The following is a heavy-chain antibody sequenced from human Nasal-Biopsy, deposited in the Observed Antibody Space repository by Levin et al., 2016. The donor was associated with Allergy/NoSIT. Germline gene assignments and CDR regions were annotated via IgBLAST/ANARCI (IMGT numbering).Heavy chain of an antibody. D-gene: IGHD1-26*01. Sequence: GESLKISCAASNFVFSDYYMGWVRQVPGKGLEWLSYVSGSVNFANYADSVKGRFTISRDDNEKKVFLELNNLRGDDTAVYFCARLLSGSNRYFDVWGPGVLVTVSS. V-gene: IGHV3-11*03. CDR2: VSGSVNFA. CDR1: NFVFSDYY. J-gene: IGHJ4*02. CDR3: ARLLSGSNRYFDV.